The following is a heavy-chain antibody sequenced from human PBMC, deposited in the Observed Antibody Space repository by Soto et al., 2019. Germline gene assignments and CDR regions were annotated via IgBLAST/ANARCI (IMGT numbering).Heavy chain of an antibody. CDR2: INAGNGNT. V-gene: IGHV1-3*01. CDR1: GYTFTSYA. J-gene: IGHJ6*02. Sequence: GASVKVSCKASGYTFTSYAMHWVRQAPGQRLEWMGWINAGNGNTKYSQKFQGRVTITRDTSASTAYMELSSLRSEDTAVYYCARDPPPFEIGGVPAALPYYYYGMDVWGQGTTVTVSS. CDR3: ARDPPPFEIGGVPAALPYYYYGMDV. D-gene: IGHD2-2*01.